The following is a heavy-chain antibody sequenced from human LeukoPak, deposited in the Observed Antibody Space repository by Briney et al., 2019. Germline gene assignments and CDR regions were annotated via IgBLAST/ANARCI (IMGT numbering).Heavy chain of an antibody. J-gene: IGHJ5*02. D-gene: IGHD2-2*01. CDR1: EGTFSSYA. CDR2: IIPIFGTA. CDR3: AREDLGYCSSTSCYRNWFDP. Sequence: WASVKVSCKASEGTFSSYAISWVRQAPGQGLEWMGGIIPIFGTANYAQKFQGRVTITTDESTSTAYMELSSLRSEDTAVYYCAREDLGYCSSTSCYRNWFDPWGQGTLVTVSS. V-gene: IGHV1-69*05.